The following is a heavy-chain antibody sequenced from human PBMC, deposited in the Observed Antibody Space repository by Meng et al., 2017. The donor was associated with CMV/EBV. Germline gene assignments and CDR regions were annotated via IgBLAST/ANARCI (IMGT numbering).Heavy chain of an antibody. CDR1: GFTFSSYE. D-gene: IGHD2-2*02. V-gene: IGHV3-48*03. CDR3: ARGSGAKDIVVVPAAIHGGYYYYGMDV. J-gene: IGHJ6*02. CDR2: ISSSGSTI. Sequence: GGSLRLSCAASGFTFSSYEMNWVRQAPGKGLEWVSYISSSGSTIYYADSVKGRFTISRDNAKNSLYLQMNSLRAEDTAVYYCARGSGAKDIVVVPAAIHGGYYYYGMDVWGQGTTVTVSS.